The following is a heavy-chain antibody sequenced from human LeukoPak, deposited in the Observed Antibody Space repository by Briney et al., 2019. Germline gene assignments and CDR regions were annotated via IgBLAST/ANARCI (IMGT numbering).Heavy chain of an antibody. CDR1: GFTFDDYA. J-gene: IGHJ4*02. V-gene: IGHV3-9*03. Sequence: GGSLRLSCAASGFTFDDYAMHWVRQAPGKGLEWVSGISWNSGSIGYADSVKGRFTISRDNAKNSLYLQMNSLRAEDMALYYCAKDGDYYGSGSHFDYWGQETLVTVSS. CDR2: ISWNSGSI. CDR3: AKDGDYYGSGSHFDY. D-gene: IGHD3-10*01.